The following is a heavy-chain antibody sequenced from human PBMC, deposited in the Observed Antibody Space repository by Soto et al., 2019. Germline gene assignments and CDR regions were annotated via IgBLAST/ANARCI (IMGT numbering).Heavy chain of an antibody. CDR1: GYSFTIYC. V-gene: IGHV5-51*01. CDR2: IYPGDSDT. Sequence: PGESLKSSGKGSGYSFTIYCIGWVLQMPWKGLEWMGIIYPGDSDTRYSPSFQGQVTISADKSISTAYLQWSSLKASDTAMYYCARTDDPYGELDYWGQGTLVTVSS. D-gene: IGHD3-10*01. J-gene: IGHJ4*02. CDR3: ARTDDPYGELDY.